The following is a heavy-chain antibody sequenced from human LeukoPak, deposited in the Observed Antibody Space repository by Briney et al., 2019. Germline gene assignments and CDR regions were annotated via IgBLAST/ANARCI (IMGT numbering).Heavy chain of an antibody. D-gene: IGHD5-24*01. CDR3: ARQVYGDGYLYYFDY. J-gene: IGHJ4*02. V-gene: IGHV5-51*01. CDR1: GYSFTSYW. CDR2: IYPGDSDT. Sequence: GESLKISCKGSGYSFTSYWIGWVRQMPGKGLEWLGIIYPGDSDTRYSPSFQGQVTISADKSISTAYLQWSSLKASDTAMYYCARQVYGDGYLYYFDYWGQGTLVTVSS.